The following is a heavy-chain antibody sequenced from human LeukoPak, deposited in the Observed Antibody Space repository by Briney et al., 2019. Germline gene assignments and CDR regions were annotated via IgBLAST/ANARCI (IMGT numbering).Heavy chain of an antibody. J-gene: IGHJ4*02. CDR3: AREDSPFDY. V-gene: IGHV4-34*01. CDR2: INHSGSA. Sequence: SETLSLTCTVSGGSISSYYWSWIRQPPGKGLEWIGEINHSGSANYNPSLKSRVTISVDTSKNQFSLKLSSVTAADTAVYYCAREDSPFDYWGQGTLVTVSS. D-gene: IGHD4-11*01. CDR1: GGSISSYY.